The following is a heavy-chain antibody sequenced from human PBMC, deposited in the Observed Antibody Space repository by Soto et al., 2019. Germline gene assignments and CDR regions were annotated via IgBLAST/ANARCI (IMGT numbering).Heavy chain of an antibody. CDR3: AKARSGYYYDSSGYEDY. J-gene: IGHJ4*02. D-gene: IGHD3-22*01. CDR2: ISGSGGST. Sequence: EVQLLESGGGLVQPGGSLRLSCAASGFTFSSYAMSWVRQAPGKGLEWVSAISGSGGSTYYADSVKGRFTISRDNSKNTLYLQMNSLRAEDTAVYYCAKARSGYYYDSSGYEDYWGQGTLVTVSS. V-gene: IGHV3-23*01. CDR1: GFTFSSYA.